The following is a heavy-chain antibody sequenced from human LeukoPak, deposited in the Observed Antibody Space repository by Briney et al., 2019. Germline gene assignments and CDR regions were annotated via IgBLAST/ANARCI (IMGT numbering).Heavy chain of an antibody. CDR1: GFTFNNYA. D-gene: IGHD3-10*01. CDR3: AKDLYYIDGDY. J-gene: IGHJ4*02. Sequence: PGGSLRLSCVASGFTFNNYAMTWVRQAPGKGPEWVALISSNGRTTHYASSVKGRFTISRDNFQNTIYLQINSLRVDDTAVYYCAKDLYYIDGDYWGQETLVTVSS. V-gene: IGHV3-23*01. CDR2: ISSNGRTT.